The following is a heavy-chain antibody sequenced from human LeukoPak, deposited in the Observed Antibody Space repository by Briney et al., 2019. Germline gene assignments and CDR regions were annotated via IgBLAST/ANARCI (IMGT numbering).Heavy chain of an antibody. V-gene: IGHV3-74*01. CDR3: TKAVGGGRDAYDI. J-gene: IGHJ3*02. D-gene: IGHD3-16*01. CDR1: GFTFSSYW. Sequence: PGGSLRLSCAASGFTFSSYWMHWVRQAPGQGLVGVSRINSDGSSTSYADSVKGRFTISRDTSKNTLYVQMESLRAEDTAVYYCTKAVGGGRDAYDIWGQGTMVTVSS. CDR2: INSDGSST.